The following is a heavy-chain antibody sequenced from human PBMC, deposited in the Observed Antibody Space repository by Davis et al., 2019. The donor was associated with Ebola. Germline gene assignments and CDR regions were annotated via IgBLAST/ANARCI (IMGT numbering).Heavy chain of an antibody. D-gene: IGHD2-15*01. Sequence: GESLKISCSSSGFTFTNSTITWVRQAPGRGLEWVSSISSTSGYIHYPDSVKGRFTISRDNAKKSPYLQMNSLRVDDTAVYYCASRLKAAGGMDVWGQGTTVTVSS. CDR3: ASRLKAAGGMDV. CDR2: ISSTSGYI. J-gene: IGHJ6*02. CDR1: GFTFTNST. V-gene: IGHV3-21*01.